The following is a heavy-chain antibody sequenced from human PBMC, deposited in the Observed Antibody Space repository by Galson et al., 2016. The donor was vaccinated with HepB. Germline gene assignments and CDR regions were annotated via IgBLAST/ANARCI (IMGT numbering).Heavy chain of an antibody. CDR1: GGSISSGVYY. J-gene: IGHJ4*02. D-gene: IGHD3-10*01. V-gene: IGHV4-31*03. Sequence: LSLTCTVSGGSISSGVYYWSWIRQHPGKGLEWIGYIYYTGSTDCNPSLKSRVTIPVDTSKNQFSLKLGSVTAADTAVYYCARDGRLGEKGLYDFWGQGTLVPVSS. CDR2: IYYTGST. CDR3: ARDGRLGEKGLYDF.